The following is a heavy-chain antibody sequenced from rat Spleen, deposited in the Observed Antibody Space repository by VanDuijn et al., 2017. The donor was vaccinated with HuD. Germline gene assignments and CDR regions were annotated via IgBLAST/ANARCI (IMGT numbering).Heavy chain of an antibody. CDR2: INSNRGTI. Sequence: EVQLVESGGGLVQPGRSLKLSCAASGFTFTDYNMAWIRQAPGKGLEWVAYINSNRGTIYYADSVKGRFTISRDNAKNTLYLQLNSLRSDDTALYYCARRSYGGPVAYWGQGTLVTVSS. V-gene: IGHV5-34*01. J-gene: IGHJ3*01. D-gene: IGHD1-11*01. CDR3: ARRSYGGPVAY. CDR1: GFTFTDYN.